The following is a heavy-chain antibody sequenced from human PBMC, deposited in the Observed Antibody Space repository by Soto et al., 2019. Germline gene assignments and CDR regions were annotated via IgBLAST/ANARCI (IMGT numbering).Heavy chain of an antibody. J-gene: IGHJ4*02. Sequence: SETLSLTCTVSGGSISSYYWSWIRQPPGKGLEWIGYIYYSGSTNYNPSLKSRVTISVDTSKNQFSLKLSSVTAADTAVYYCAREAHHSSGWYPLYFDYWGQGTLVTVSS. CDR3: AREAHHSSGWYPLYFDY. CDR1: GGSISSYY. D-gene: IGHD6-19*01. CDR2: IYYSGST. V-gene: IGHV4-59*01.